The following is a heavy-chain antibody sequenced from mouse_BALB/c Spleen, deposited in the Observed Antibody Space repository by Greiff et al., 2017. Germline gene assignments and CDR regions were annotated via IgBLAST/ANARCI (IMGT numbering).Heavy chain of an antibody. V-gene: IGHV1-7*01. J-gene: IGHJ2*01. Sequence: VQLQQSGAELAKPGASVKMSCKASGYTFTSYWMHWVKQRPGQGLEWIGYINPSTGYTEYNQKFKDKATLTADKSSSTAYMQLSSLTSEDSAVYYCARGGYGPFDYWGQGTTLTVSS. CDR3: ARGGYGPFDY. CDR2: INPSTGYT. CDR1: GYTFTSYW. D-gene: IGHD2-10*02.